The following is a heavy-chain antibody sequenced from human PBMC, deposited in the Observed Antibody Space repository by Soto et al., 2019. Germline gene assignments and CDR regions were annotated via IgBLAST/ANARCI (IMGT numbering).Heavy chain of an antibody. V-gene: IGHV6-1*01. Sequence: SQTLSLTCVISGDSLSNNSAAWNWIRQSPSRGLEWLGRTYYRSRWYNHYAESVKSRITINPDTSKNQFSLHLKSVTPEDSAVYYCARDQGIGATIAHWGQGTLVTVSS. CDR1: GDSLSNNSAA. CDR2: TYYRSRWYN. CDR3: ARDQGIGATIAH. J-gene: IGHJ4*02. D-gene: IGHD5-12*01.